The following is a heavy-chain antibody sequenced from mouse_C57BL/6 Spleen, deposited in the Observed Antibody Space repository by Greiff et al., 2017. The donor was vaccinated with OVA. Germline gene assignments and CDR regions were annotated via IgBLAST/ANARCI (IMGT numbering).Heavy chain of an antibody. V-gene: IGHV5-16*01. CDR3: ARETAQATRGYFDY. J-gene: IGHJ2*01. D-gene: IGHD3-2*02. CDR1: GFTFSDYY. CDR2: INYDGSST. Sequence: EVKLMESEGGLVQPGSSMKLSCTASGFTFSDYYMAWVRPVPEKGLEWVANINYDGSSTYYLDSLKSRFIISRDNAKNILYLQMSSLKSEDTATYYCARETAQATRGYFDYWGQGTTLTVSS.